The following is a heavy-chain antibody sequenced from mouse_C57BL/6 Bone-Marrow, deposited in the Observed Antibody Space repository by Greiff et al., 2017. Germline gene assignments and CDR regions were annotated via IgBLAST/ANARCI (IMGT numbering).Heavy chain of an antibody. D-gene: IGHD2-4*01. CDR1: GYAFTNYL. CDR3: ARSDYDYYYFDY. V-gene: IGHV1-54*01. Sequence: VKLMESGAELVRPGTSVKVSCKASGYAFTNYLIEWVKQRPGQGLEWIGVINPGSGGTNYNEKFKGKATLTADKSSSTAYMQLSSLTSEDSAVYFCARSDYDYYYFDYWGQGTTLTVSS. CDR2: INPGSGGT. J-gene: IGHJ2*01.